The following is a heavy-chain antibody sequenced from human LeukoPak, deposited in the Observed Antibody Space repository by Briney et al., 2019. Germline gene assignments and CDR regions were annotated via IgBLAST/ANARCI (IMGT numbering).Heavy chain of an antibody. D-gene: IGHD1-26*01. CDR3: ARGRYYALY. CDR1: GFTFGSYG. Sequence: GGSLRLSCAASGFTFGSYGMHWVRQAPGKGLDWVAFVRYDGNNPYYSASVKGRFTISRDNSKNTVLLQMNNLRLEDAAVYYCARGRYYALYWGQGTLVTVSS. J-gene: IGHJ4*02. V-gene: IGHV3-30*02. CDR2: VRYDGNNP.